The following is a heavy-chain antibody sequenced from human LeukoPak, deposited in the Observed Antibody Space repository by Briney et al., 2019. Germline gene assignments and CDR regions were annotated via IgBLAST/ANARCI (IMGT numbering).Heavy chain of an antibody. J-gene: IGHJ4*02. CDR2: ISYDGSNK. Sequence: GGSLRLSCAASGFTFSSYGMHWVRQAPGKGLEWVAVISYDGSNKYYADSVKGRFTISRDNSKNTLYLQMNSLRAEDTAVYYCAKEGGSGWYPDYWGQGTLVTVSS. CDR1: GFTFSSYG. V-gene: IGHV3-30*18. CDR3: AKEGGSGWYPDY. D-gene: IGHD6-19*01.